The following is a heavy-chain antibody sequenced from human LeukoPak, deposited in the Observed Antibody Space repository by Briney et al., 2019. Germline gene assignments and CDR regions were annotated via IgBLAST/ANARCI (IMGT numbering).Heavy chain of an antibody. CDR2: IKQDGSEK. J-gene: IGHJ4*02. CDR3: ARYCTNGVCYTAFDY. D-gene: IGHD2-8*01. CDR1: GFTFTSYW. V-gene: IGHV3-7*01. Sequence: RGSLRLSCAASGFTFTSYWMSWVRQAPGKGLEWGANIKQDGSEKYYVDSVKGRFTISRDNAKNSLYLQMNSLRAEDTAVYYCARYCTNGVCYTAFDYWGQGTLVTVSS.